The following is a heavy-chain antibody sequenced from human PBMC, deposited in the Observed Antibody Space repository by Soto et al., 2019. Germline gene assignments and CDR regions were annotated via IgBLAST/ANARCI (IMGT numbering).Heavy chain of an antibody. J-gene: IGHJ4*02. Sequence: QVQLQESGPGLVKPSQTLSLTCTVSGGSISSGGYYWSWIRQHPGKGLEWIGYIYYSGSTYYNPSLQSRVTISVDTSKNQFSLKLSSVTAADTAVYYCARKPLCSGGSCYSEDWGQGTLVTVSS. CDR3: ARKPLCSGGSCYSED. CDR2: IYYSGST. CDR1: GGSISSGGYY. D-gene: IGHD2-15*01. V-gene: IGHV4-31*03.